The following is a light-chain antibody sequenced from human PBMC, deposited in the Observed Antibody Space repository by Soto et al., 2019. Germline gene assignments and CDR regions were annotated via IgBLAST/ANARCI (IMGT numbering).Light chain of an antibody. CDR3: QQRDNWPIT. V-gene: IGKV3-11*01. Sequence: EVVLTQSPATLSLSPGERATLSCRASQSISSYLTWYQQKPGQAPMLLIFGASKSATGIPARFSGSGSGTDFTLTISSLEPEDFAVYYCQQRDNWPITFGQGTRLESK. CDR1: QSISSY. CDR2: GAS. J-gene: IGKJ5*01.